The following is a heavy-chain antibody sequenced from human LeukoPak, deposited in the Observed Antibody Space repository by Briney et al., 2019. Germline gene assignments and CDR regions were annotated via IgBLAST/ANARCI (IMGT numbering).Heavy chain of an antibody. V-gene: IGHV4-31*03. Sequence: SETLSLTCTVSGGSISSGGYYWSWIRQHPGKGLEWIGYIYYIGSTYCNPSLKSRVTISVDTSKNQFSLKLSSVIAADTAVYYCARSGSGSHNWFDPWGQGTLVTDSS. D-gene: IGHD3-10*01. CDR2: IYYIGST. J-gene: IGHJ5*02. CDR3: ARSGSGSHNWFDP. CDR1: GGSISSGGYY.